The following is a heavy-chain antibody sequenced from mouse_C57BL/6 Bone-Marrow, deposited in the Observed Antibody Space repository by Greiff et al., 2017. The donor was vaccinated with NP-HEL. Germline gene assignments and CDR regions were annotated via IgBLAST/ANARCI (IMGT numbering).Heavy chain of an antibody. CDR1: GYTFTTYP. CDR3: ARQGCSGGYFDV. CDR2: FHPYNDDT. V-gene: IGHV1-47*01. J-gene: IGHJ1*03. Sequence: VKLMESGAELVKPGASVKMSCKASGYTFTTYPIEWMKQNHGKSLEWIGNFHPYNDDTKYNEKFKGKATLTVEKSSSTVYLELSRLTSDDSAVYYCARQGCSGGYFDVWGTGTTVTVSS.